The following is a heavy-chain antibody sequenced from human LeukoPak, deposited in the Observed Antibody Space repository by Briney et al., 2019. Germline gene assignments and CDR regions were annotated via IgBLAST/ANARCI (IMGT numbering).Heavy chain of an antibody. V-gene: IGHV3-21*01. Sequence: GGSLRLSCAASGFTFSSYSMNWVRQAPGKGLEWVSSISSSSSYIYYADSVKGRFTISRDNAKNSLYLQMNSLRAEDTAVYYCARDGLPYYYGSGSLWGRGTLVTVSS. D-gene: IGHD3-10*01. CDR2: ISSSSSYI. CDR1: GFTFSSYS. J-gene: IGHJ4*02. CDR3: ARDGLPYYYGSGSL.